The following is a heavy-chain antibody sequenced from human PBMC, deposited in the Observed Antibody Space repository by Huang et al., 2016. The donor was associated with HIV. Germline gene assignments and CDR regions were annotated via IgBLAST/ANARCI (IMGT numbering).Heavy chain of an antibody. CDR3: ATSKDYGDYFDY. V-gene: IGHV1-24*01. J-gene: IGHJ4*02. CDR2: LDPDDDEK. CDR1: GYILADLS. Sequence: QVQLVQPGAEVKKPGASVKVSCKISGYILADLSMHWVRQAPGEGLEGMGGLDPDDDEKIYAQKFQGRVTMTEDASTDTDYLELSSLRSEDTAVYYCATSKDYGDYFDYWGQGTLVTVSS. D-gene: IGHD4-17*01.